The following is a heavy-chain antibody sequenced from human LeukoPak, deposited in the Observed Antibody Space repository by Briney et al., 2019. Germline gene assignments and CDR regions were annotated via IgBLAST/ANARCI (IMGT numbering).Heavy chain of an antibody. CDR2: ISTSSTYI. CDR3: AREGRDGYNFYWYFDL. CDR1: GFTFSDYS. Sequence: PGGSLRLSCAASGFTFSDYSVHWVRQAPGKGLEWVSSISTSSTYIYYADSVKGRFTISRGNAKNSLSLQMNSLRAEDTAVYYCAREGRDGYNFYWYFDLWGRGTLVTVSS. J-gene: IGHJ2*01. D-gene: IGHD5-24*01. V-gene: IGHV3-21*01.